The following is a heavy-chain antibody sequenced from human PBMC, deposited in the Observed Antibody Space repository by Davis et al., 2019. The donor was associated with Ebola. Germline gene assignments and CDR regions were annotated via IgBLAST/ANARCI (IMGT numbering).Heavy chain of an antibody. J-gene: IGHJ5*02. CDR1: GYFISSDYY. CDR2: IYYSGST. Sequence: SETLSLTCAVSGYFISSDYYWSWIRQPPGKGLEWIGSIYYSGSTYYNPSLKSRVTISVDTSKNQFSLKLSSVTAADTAVYYCARGSGSGGLNWFDPWGQGTLVTVSS. CDR3: ARGSGSGGLNWFDP. D-gene: IGHD3-10*01. V-gene: IGHV4-38-2*01.